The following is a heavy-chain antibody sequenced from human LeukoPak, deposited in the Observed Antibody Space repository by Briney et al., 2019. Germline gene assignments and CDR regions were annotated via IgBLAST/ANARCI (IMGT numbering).Heavy chain of an antibody. V-gene: IGHV3-7*01. D-gene: IGHD4-11*01. CDR1: GLTFSRFW. Sequence: GGSLRLSCAASGLTFSRFWMSWVRQAPGKGLEWVANIREDGSEKHYVDSVEGRFTISRDNAKDSLYLQMNSLRAEDTAVYYCAREDDDSNGIDVWGHGTTVTVSS. J-gene: IGHJ6*02. CDR2: IREDGSEK. CDR3: AREDDDSNGIDV.